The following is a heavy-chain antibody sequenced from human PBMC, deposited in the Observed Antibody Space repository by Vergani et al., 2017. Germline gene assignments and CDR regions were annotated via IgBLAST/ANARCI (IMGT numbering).Heavy chain of an antibody. D-gene: IGHD3-10*01. CDR2: INPSGGST. CDR1: GYTFTSYY. J-gene: IGHJ4*02. CDR3: ARPDQDYGSGSYYNYYFDY. V-gene: IGHV1-46*01. Sequence: QVQLVQSGAEVKKPGASVKVSCKASGYTFTSYYMHWVRQAPGQGLEWMGIINPSGGSTSYAQKFQGRVTMTRDTSTSTVYMELSSLRSEDTAVYYCARPDQDYGSGSYYNYYFDYWGQGTLVTVSS.